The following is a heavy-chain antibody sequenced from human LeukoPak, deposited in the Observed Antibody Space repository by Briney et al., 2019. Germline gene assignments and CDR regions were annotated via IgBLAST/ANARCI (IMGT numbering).Heavy chain of an antibody. Sequence: SETLSLTCTVSGGSISSSSYYWGWIRQPPGKGLEWIGEINHSGSTNYNPSLKSRVTISVDTSKNQFSLKLSSVTAADTAVYYCARGTGYSSGWYGVDYFDYWGQGTLVTVSS. CDR3: ARGTGYSSGWYGVDYFDY. V-gene: IGHV4-39*07. J-gene: IGHJ4*02. CDR2: INHSGST. D-gene: IGHD6-19*01. CDR1: GGSISSSSYY.